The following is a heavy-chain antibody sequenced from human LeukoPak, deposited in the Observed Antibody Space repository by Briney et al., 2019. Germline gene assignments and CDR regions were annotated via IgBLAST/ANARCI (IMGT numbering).Heavy chain of an antibody. J-gene: IGHJ6*03. V-gene: IGHV4-39*07. CDR3: ARARSYGSGNYYYMDV. CDR2: IYYSGST. D-gene: IGHD3-10*01. CDR1: GGSISSSSYY. Sequence: PSETLSLTCTVSGGSISSSSYYWGWIRQPPGKGLEWIGSIYYSGSTYYNPSLKSRVTISVDTSKNQFSLKLSSVTAADTAVYYCARARSYGSGNYYYMDVWGKGTTVTISS.